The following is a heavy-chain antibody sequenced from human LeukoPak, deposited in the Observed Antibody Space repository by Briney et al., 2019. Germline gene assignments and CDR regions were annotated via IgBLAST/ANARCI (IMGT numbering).Heavy chain of an antibody. CDR2: IIPIFGTA. Sequence: GASLKVSCKASGGTFSSYAISWVRQAPGQGLEWMGGIIPIFGTANYAQKFQGRVTVTRDMSTRTVFMELSGLRFEDTAVYYCARGRLNYNSGGYYENPHLDYWGQGAPVTVSS. CDR3: ARGRLNYNSGGYYENPHLDY. V-gene: IGHV1-69*05. J-gene: IGHJ4*02. CDR1: GGTFSSYA. D-gene: IGHD3-22*01.